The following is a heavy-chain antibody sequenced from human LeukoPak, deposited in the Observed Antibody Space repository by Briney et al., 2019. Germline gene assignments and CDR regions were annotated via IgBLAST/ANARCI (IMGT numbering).Heavy chain of an antibody. D-gene: IGHD2-2*01. J-gene: IGHJ4*02. V-gene: IGHV1-18*01. CDR3: ARVHYCSSTSCYFFDY. CDR2: ISAYNGNT. Sequence: ASVKVSCKASGYTFTSYGISWVRQAPGQGLEWMGWISAYNGNTNYAQKLQGRVTMTTDTSTSTAYMELRSLRSDDTAVYYCARVHYCSSTSCYFFDYWGQGTLVTVSS. CDR1: GYTFTSYG.